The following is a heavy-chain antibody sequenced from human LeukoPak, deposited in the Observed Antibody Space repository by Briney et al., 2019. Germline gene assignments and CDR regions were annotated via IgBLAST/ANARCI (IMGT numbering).Heavy chain of an antibody. D-gene: IGHD7-27*01. CDR2: INSDGSDT. V-gene: IGHV3-74*01. CDR3: ARGLTGDR. Sequence: VWVSRINSDGSDTNYADSVKGRFTISRDNAKNTLYLQMNSLRAEDTAVYYCARGLTGDRWGQGSLVTVSS. J-gene: IGHJ4*02.